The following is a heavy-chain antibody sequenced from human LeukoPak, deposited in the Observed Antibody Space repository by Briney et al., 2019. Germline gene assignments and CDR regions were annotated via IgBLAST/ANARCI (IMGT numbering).Heavy chain of an antibody. CDR2: IYTSGST. J-gene: IGHJ3*02. CDR3: ARRVYDFWSGYHDAFDI. Sequence: SETLSLTCTVSGGSISSYCWSWIRQPPGKGLEWIGYIYTSGSTNYNPSLKSRVTISVDTSKNQFSLKLSSVTAADTAVYYCARRVYDFWSGYHDAFDIWGQGTMVTVSS. V-gene: IGHV4-4*09. CDR1: GGSISSYC. D-gene: IGHD3-3*01.